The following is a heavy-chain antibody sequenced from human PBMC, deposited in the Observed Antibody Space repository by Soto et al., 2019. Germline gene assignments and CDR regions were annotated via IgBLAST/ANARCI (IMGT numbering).Heavy chain of an antibody. D-gene: IGHD2-15*01. Sequence: QVQLQESGPGLVKPSQTLSLTCTVSGGSISSGGYYWSWIRQHPGKGLEWIGYIYYSASTYYNQPLKSRVTIAVDTSKNQYSLKLRSVTAADTDVYYCAIWSTGSVSWFDPWGQGTLATASP. CDR1: GGSISSGGYY. CDR3: AIWSTGSVSWFDP. J-gene: IGHJ5*02. CDR2: IYYSAST. V-gene: IGHV4-31*03.